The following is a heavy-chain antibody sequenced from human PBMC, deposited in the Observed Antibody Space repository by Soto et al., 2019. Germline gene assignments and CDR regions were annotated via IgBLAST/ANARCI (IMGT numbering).Heavy chain of an antibody. J-gene: IGHJ4*02. CDR1: GYTFTEDD. CDR2: VSPENRNA. CDR3: EVTTGY. Sequence: SVKVSCKTSGYTFTEDDINWVRQAPGQGLEYMGWVSPENRNAGYAPQFRGRVSMTADTAINTVYLELITLTYEDTAVYYCEVTTGYWGQGTMVTVSS. V-gene: IGHV1-8*01. D-gene: IGHD4-17*01.